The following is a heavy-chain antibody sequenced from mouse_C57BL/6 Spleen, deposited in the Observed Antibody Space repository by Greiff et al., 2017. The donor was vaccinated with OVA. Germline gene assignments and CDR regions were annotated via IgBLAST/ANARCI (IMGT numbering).Heavy chain of an antibody. CDR1: GFSLTSYG. Sequence: QVQLKESGPGLVQPSQSLSITCTVSGFSLTSYGVHWVRQSPGKGLEWLGVIWSGGSTDYNAAFISRLSISKDNSKSQVFFKMNSLQADDTAIYYCARSPIYDGYYFDYWGQGTTLTVSS. V-gene: IGHV2-2*01. CDR3: ARSPIYDGYYFDY. D-gene: IGHD2-3*01. J-gene: IGHJ2*01. CDR2: IWSGGST.